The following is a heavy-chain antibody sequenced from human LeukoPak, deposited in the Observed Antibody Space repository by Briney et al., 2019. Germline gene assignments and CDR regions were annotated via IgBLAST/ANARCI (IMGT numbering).Heavy chain of an antibody. CDR2: ISAYNGDT. CDR1: GYTFSRYG. CDR3: ARDPSNTSGWYIYFDY. Sequence: ASVKVSCKASGYTFSRYGITWVRQAPGQGLEWMGWISAYNGDTKYAQKLQGRVTMTTDTSTTTAYLELRSLRSDDTAVYYCARDPSNTSGWYIYFDYWGQGTLVTVSS. D-gene: IGHD6-19*01. J-gene: IGHJ4*02. V-gene: IGHV1-18*01.